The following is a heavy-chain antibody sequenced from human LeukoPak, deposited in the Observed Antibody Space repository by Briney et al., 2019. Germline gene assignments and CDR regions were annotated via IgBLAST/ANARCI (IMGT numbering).Heavy chain of an antibody. Sequence: GGSLRLSCAASGFTFSSYSMNWVRQAPGKGLGWVSSISSSSSYIYYADSVKGRFTISRDNAKNSLYLQMNSLRAEDTAVYYCARDQGYYYDSSGYYLDYWGQGTLVTVSS. CDR3: ARDQGYYYDSSGYYLDY. D-gene: IGHD3-22*01. J-gene: IGHJ4*02. CDR2: ISSSSSYI. V-gene: IGHV3-21*01. CDR1: GFTFSSYS.